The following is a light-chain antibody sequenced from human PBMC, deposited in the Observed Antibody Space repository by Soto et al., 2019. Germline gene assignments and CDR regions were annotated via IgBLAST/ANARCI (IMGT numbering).Light chain of an antibody. Sequence: QSVLTQPPSVSGAPGQTVTLSCAGGSSNIGAGYDVYWYQQLPGTAPKLLIYGSLKRPSGVPDRFFGSKSGPSASLAITGLQDEDAADYYCQSYDSSLSGVVFGGGNKLTVL. CDR3: QSYDSSLSGVV. V-gene: IGLV1-40*01. CDR2: GSL. J-gene: IGLJ3*02. CDR1: SSNIGAGYD.